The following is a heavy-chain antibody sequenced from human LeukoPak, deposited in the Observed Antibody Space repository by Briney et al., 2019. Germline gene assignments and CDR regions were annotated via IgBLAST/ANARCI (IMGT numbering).Heavy chain of an antibody. J-gene: IGHJ3*02. CDR2: IYYTGST. CDR3: AQQLSAFDI. D-gene: IGHD6-13*01. Sequence: PSETLSLTCTVSGGSISSSGYYWGWIRQPPGKGLEWIGSIYYTGSTYYNPSLKSRVTISVDTSKNQFSLKLSSVTAADTAVYYCAQQLSAFDIWGQGTMVTVSS. CDR1: GGSISSSGYY. V-gene: IGHV4-39*07.